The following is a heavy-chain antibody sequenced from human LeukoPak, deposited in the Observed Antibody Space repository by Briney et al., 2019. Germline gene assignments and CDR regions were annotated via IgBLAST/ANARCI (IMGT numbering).Heavy chain of an antibody. CDR2: ISWNSGSA. CDR1: GFTVSSNY. D-gene: IGHD5-12*01. V-gene: IGHV3-9*01. Sequence: GGSLRLSCAASGFTVSSNYMSWVRQAPGKGLEWVSGISWNSGSAGYADSVKGRFTISRDSAKNSLYLQMNSLRTEDTALYYCAKDRTYSAYAALDYWGQGTLVTVSS. J-gene: IGHJ4*02. CDR3: AKDRTYSAYAALDY.